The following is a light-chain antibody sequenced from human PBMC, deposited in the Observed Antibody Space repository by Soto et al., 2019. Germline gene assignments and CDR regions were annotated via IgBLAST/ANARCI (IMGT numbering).Light chain of an antibody. CDR1: QSISSY. CDR2: PAS. Sequence: DIQMTQSPSSLSASVGDRVTITCRASQSISSYLNWYQQKPGKAPKLLIYPASSLQSGVPSRFSGSGSGTDFTLTISSLQPEDFATYYCQQSYSTPLVTFGPGTKVDIK. J-gene: IGKJ3*01. V-gene: IGKV1-39*01. CDR3: QQSYSTPLVT.